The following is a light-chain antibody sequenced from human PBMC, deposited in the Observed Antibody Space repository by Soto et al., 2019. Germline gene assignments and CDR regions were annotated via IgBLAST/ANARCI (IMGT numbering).Light chain of an antibody. CDR1: QDIGTY. CDR3: QQHDSLPLT. CDR2: DAS. V-gene: IGKV1-33*01. J-gene: IGKJ4*01. Sequence: DIQMTQSPSSLSASVGDRVTVTCRASQDIGTYLAWYQQKLGKAPKLLIYDASSLETGVPSRFSGSGSGTDFTFAISSLQPEDFATYYCQQHDSLPLTFGGGTKV.